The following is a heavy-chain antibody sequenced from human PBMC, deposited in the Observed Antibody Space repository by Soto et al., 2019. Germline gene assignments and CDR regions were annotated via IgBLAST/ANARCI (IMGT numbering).Heavy chain of an antibody. CDR1: GGSISSYY. V-gene: IGHV4-59*01. Sequence: QVQLQESGPGLVKPSETLSLTCTVSGGSISSYYWSWIRQPPGKGLEWIGYIYYSGSTNYNPSLKSRVTISVDTSKNQFSLKLSSVTAADTAVYYCARDRIPPLWNHYYGMDVWGQGTTVTVSS. CDR2: IYYSGST. D-gene: IGHD1-1*01. J-gene: IGHJ6*02. CDR3: ARDRIPPLWNHYYGMDV.